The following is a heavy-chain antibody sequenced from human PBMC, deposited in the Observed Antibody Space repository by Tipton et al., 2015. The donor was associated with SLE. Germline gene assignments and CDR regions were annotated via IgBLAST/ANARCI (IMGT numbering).Heavy chain of an antibody. CDR1: GGSFSGYY. V-gene: IGHV4-34*01. D-gene: IGHD2-2*01. CDR3: ATLQLGYCSSTSCYDAFDI. Sequence: TLSLTCAVYGGSFSGYYWSWIRQPPGKGLEWIGEINHSGSTNYNPSLKSRVTISVDTSKNQFSLKLSSVTAADTAVYYCATLQLGYCSSTSCYDAFDIWGQGAMVTVSS. CDR2: INHSGST. J-gene: IGHJ3*02.